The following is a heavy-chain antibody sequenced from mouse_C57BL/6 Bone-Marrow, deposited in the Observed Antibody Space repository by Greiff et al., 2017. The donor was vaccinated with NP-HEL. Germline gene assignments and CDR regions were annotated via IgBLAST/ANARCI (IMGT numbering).Heavy chain of an antibody. CDR1: GYTFTDYY. D-gene: IGHD2-4*01. CDR2: INPNNGGT. Sequence: VQLQQSGPELVKPGASVKISCKASGYTFTDYYMNWVKQSHGKSLEWIGDINPNNGGTSYNQKFKGKATLTVDKSSSTAYMELRSLTSEDSAVYYCARKGDYGAMDYWGQGTSVTVSS. V-gene: IGHV1-26*01. J-gene: IGHJ4*01. CDR3: ARKGDYGAMDY.